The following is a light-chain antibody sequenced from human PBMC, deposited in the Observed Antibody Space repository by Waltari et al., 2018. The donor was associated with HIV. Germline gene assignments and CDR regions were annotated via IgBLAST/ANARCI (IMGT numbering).Light chain of an antibody. CDR3: QQRRNWPPMYT. V-gene: IGKV3-11*01. CDR1: QSGSSS. J-gene: IGKJ2*01. CDR2: DAS. Sequence: EIVLTQSPATLSLSPGERSTLPFRASQSGSSSLAWYHQKPGQTPRLLIYDASNRATGIPARFSGSGSGTDFTLTISSLEPEEFAVYYCQQRRNWPPMYTFGQGTKLEIK.